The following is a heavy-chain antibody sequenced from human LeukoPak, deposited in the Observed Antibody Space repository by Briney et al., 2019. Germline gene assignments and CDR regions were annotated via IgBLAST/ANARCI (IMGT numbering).Heavy chain of an antibody. CDR1: GFMVSSNY. Sequence: PGGSLRLSCAASGFMVSSNYMNWVRQAPGKGLEWVSVIYSGGSTYYADSVKGRFTTSRDNSKNTVYLQTNSLRAEDTAVYYCARDSDTETGWYYYGMDVWGQGTTVTVSS. V-gene: IGHV3-53*01. J-gene: IGHJ6*02. D-gene: IGHD2-8*02. CDR3: ARDSDTETGWYYYGMDV. CDR2: IYSGGST.